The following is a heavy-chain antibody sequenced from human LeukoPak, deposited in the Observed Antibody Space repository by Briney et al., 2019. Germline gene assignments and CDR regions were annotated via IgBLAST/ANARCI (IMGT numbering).Heavy chain of an antibody. CDR1: GFTFSSYW. CDR3: ASGYCSGGSCYGNNYFDY. Sequence: GGSLRLSCAASGFTFSSYWMHWVRQAPGKGLVWVSRINSDGSSTSYADSVKGRFTISRDNAKNTLYLQMNSLRAEDTAVYYCASGYCSGGSCYGNNYFDYWGQGTLVTVSS. J-gene: IGHJ4*02. D-gene: IGHD2-15*01. V-gene: IGHV3-74*01. CDR2: INSDGSST.